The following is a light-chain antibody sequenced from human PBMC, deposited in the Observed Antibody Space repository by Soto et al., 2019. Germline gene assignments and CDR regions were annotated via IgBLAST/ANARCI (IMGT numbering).Light chain of an antibody. CDR3: QQSYSSPPT. J-gene: IGKJ1*01. CDR2: AAS. CDR1: QSISNH. V-gene: IGKV1-39*01. Sequence: DIQMTQSPSSLFASVEDRVIITGRASQSISNHLNWYQQKTGKAPKILIFAASSLQSGVPSRFSGSGSGPDFTLTISSLQPEDFETYYCQQSYSSPPTFGQGTKVDIK.